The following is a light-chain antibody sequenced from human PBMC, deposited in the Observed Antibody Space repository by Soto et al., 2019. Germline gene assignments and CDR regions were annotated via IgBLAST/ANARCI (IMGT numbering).Light chain of an antibody. V-gene: IGKV3-20*01. Sequence: EIVMTQSPGTLSVSPGERATLSCRASQSVSVNLAWYQQKPGQAPRLLIYGASSRATGIPDRFSGGGSGTDFTLTISRLEPEDFAVYYCQQFSSYPLTFGGGTKVDNK. J-gene: IGKJ4*01. CDR3: QQFSSYPLT. CDR2: GAS. CDR1: QSVSVN.